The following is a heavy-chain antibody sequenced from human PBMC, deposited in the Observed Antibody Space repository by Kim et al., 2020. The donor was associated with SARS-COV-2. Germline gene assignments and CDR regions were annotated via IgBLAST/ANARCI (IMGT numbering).Heavy chain of an antibody. V-gene: IGHV3-30*04. J-gene: IGHJ6*02. CDR3: ARVGRGSGWFSYYYYGMDV. CDR2: ISYDGSNK. CDR1: GFTFSSYA. D-gene: IGHD6-19*01. Sequence: GGSLRLSCAASGFTFSSYAMHWVRQAPGKGLEWVAVISYDGSNKYYADSVKGRFTISRDNSKNTLYLQMNSLRAEDTAVYYCARVGRGSGWFSYYYYGMDVWGQGTKVTVSS.